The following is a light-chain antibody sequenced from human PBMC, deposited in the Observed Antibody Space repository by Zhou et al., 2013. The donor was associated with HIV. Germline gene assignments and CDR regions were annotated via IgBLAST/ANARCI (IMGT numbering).Light chain of an antibody. CDR1: HSVSSN. V-gene: IGKV3D-20*02. CDR2: GAS. J-gene: IGKJ1*01. Sequence: EIVMTQSPATLSVSPGERVTLSCRASHSVSSNLAWYQQKPGQAPRLLIYGASIRATAIPDRFSGSGSGTDFALTISRLEPEDFAVYYCQLRSNWPLFGQGTKVEIK. CDR3: QLRSNWPL.